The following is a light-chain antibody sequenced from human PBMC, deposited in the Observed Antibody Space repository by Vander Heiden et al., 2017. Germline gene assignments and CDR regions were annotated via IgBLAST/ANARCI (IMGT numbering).Light chain of an antibody. V-gene: IGKV1-5*03. CDR1: QSITTW. Sequence: DIQMTQSPSTLSASVGDRVTLTCRASQSITTWLAWYQQKPGKAPKLLIYKASTLQGGVASRFSGSGSGTEFTLTISSLQPDDFATYYCQHYLSFPRTFGQGT. CDR2: KAS. J-gene: IGKJ1*01. CDR3: QHYLSFPRT.